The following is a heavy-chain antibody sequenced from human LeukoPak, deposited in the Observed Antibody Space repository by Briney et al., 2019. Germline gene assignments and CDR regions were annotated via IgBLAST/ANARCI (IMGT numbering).Heavy chain of an antibody. J-gene: IGHJ6*03. CDR2: ISSNGGST. Sequence: GGSLRLSCAASGFTFSSYAMHWVRQAPGKGLEYVSAISSNGGSTYYANSVKGRFTISRDNSKNTLYLQMGSLRAEDMAVYYCARGAIFGVVIIAYYMDVWGKGTTVTVSS. CDR1: GFTFSSYA. D-gene: IGHD3-3*01. V-gene: IGHV3-64*01. CDR3: ARGAIFGVVIIAYYMDV.